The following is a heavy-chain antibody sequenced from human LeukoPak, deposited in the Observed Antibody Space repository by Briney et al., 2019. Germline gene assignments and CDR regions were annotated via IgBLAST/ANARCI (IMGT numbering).Heavy chain of an antibody. J-gene: IGHJ1*01. CDR2: VSSSGGST. Sequence: GGSLRLFCAASGFTFSSYAMSWVRQAPGKGLEWVSGVSSSGGSTYYTDSVKGRFTISRDNSKNTLYLQMNSLRAEDTAVYYCAKASIFGDTKYFQHWGQGTLVTVSS. D-gene: IGHD3-3*01. CDR3: AKASIFGDTKYFQH. V-gene: IGHV3-23*01. CDR1: GFTFSSYA.